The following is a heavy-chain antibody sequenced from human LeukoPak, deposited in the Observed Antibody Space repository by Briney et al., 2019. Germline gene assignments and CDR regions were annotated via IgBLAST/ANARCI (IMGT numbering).Heavy chain of an antibody. D-gene: IGHD3-10*01. CDR1: GGSFSGYY. CDR3: ARKSGGSYFDY. CDR2: INHSGST. J-gene: IGHJ4*02. Sequence: SETLSLTCAVYGGSFSGYYWSWIRQPPGKGLEWIGEINHSGSTNYNPSLKSRVTISVDTSKNQCSLKLSSVTAADTAVYYCARKSGGSYFDYWGQGTLVTVSS. V-gene: IGHV4-34*01.